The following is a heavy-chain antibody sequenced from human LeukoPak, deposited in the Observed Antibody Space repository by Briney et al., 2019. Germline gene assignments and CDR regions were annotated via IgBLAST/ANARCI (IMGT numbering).Heavy chain of an antibody. CDR3: ARAGSCDSTTCYNLSWFAP. Sequence: PSETLSLTCAVNGGPFSGFYWSWIRQPPGKGLEWIGRIIHSGSTNYNPSLKSRVTMSLDSSKKQISLKLSSVTAADTAVYYCARAGSCDSTTCYNLSWFAPWGQGTLVTVSS. CDR2: IIHSGST. J-gene: IGHJ5*02. D-gene: IGHD2-2*02. CDR1: GGPFSGFY. V-gene: IGHV4-34*12.